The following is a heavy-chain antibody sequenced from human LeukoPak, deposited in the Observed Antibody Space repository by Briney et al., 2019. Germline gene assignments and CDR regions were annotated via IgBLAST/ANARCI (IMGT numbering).Heavy chain of an antibody. J-gene: IGHJ4*02. CDR3: ARDLGSSGSYFDY. D-gene: IGHD6-19*01. CDR2: IYSGGSA. Sequence: GGSLRLSCAVSGFTVSSNYMGWVRQAPGKGLEWVSVIYSGGSAYYTDSVKGRFTFSRDNSKNTLYLQMNRLRPEDTALYYCARDLGSSGSYFDYWGQGTLVTVSS. V-gene: IGHV3-66*02. CDR1: GFTVSSNY.